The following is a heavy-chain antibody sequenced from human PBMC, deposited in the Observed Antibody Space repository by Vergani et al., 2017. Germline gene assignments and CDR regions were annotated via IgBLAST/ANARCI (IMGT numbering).Heavy chain of an antibody. CDR1: GCSLSGYH. V-gene: IGHV4-59*01. CDR3: ARSIVSRNPPDYFDN. D-gene: IGHD1-14*01. J-gene: IGHJ4*02. CDR2: VEDSGYF. Sequence: QVQLQESGPGLVRPSETLSLTCTVSGCSLSGYHWNWIRQTPGEGLEWIGYVEDSGYFNYNPSLKTRVAMSSDTSNNQFSLMWSSVTVADTAVYYCARSIVSRNPPDYFDNWGQGTLVTVSS.